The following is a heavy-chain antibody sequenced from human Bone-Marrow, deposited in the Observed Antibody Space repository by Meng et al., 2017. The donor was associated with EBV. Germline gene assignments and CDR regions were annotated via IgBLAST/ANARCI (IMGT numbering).Heavy chain of an antibody. V-gene: IGHV2-5*02. D-gene: IGHD1-26*01. CDR2: IYWDEDK. CDR3: AHRRVGASFFDY. Sequence: HITLMGFGPTLVKPTQTLTLTCTLSGFSLSTSGVGVGWIRQPPGKAPEWLALIYWDEDKRYSPPLKSRLTITKDTSKNQVVLRMTNMDPVDTATYYCAHRRVGASFFDYWGQGTLVTVSS. J-gene: IGHJ4*02. CDR1: GFSLSTSGVG.